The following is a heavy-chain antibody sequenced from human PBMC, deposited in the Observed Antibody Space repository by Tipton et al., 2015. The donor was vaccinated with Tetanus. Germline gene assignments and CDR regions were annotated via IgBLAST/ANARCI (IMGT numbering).Heavy chain of an antibody. Sequence: TLSLTCSVSGASLRSGDYNWSWIRQPPGKGLEWIGYIYDSGSTYYNPSLKSRVTISEDRSKNQISLRLRSVTAADTAVYYCARVKGTYNHYGLDVWGQGTTVTVAS. CDR1: GASLRSGDYN. V-gene: IGHV4-30-2*01. J-gene: IGHJ6*02. CDR2: IYDSGST. D-gene: IGHD3-10*01. CDR3: ARVKGTYNHYGLDV.